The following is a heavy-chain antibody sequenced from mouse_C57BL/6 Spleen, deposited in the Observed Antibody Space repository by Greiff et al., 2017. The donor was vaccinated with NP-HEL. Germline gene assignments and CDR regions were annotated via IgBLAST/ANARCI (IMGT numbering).Heavy chain of an antibody. CDR3: ARRGDYDAWFAY. CDR1: GYTFTTYP. V-gene: IGHV1-47*01. Sequence: QVQLKESGAEPVKPGASVKMSCKASGYTFTTYPIEWMKQNHGKSLEWIGNFHPYNDDTKYNEKFKGKATLTVEKSSSTVYLELSRLTSDDSAVYYCARRGDYDAWFAYWGQGTLVTVSA. D-gene: IGHD2-4*01. J-gene: IGHJ3*01. CDR2: FHPYNDDT.